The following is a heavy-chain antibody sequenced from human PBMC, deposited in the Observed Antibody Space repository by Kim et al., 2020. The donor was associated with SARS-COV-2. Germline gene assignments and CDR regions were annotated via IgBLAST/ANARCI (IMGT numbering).Heavy chain of an antibody. CDR3: ARDQAGATKFGYYYYGMDV. D-gene: IGHD1-26*01. V-gene: IGHV4-39*07. CDR1: GGSIISSSYY. Sequence: SETLSLTCTVSGGSIISSSYYWAWIRQPPGKGLEWIASIYYSGGTYYNLSLKSRVTISVETSENRFSLSLSSVTAADTAVYYCARDQAGATKFGYYYYGMDVWGQGTTVTVSS. J-gene: IGHJ6*02. CDR2: IYYSGGT.